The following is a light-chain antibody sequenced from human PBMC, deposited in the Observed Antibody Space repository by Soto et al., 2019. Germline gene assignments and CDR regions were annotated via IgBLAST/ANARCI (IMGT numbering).Light chain of an antibody. CDR1: QSVRSD. Sequence: EIVMTQSPGTLSVSPGERATLSFRASQSVRSDLAWYQQKPGQAPRLLIYGASTRATGIPARFSGSGSGTEFTLTISSLQSEDFAVYYCHQYVNWKWTFGQGTRWIS. CDR3: HQYVNWKWT. CDR2: GAS. V-gene: IGKV3-15*01. J-gene: IGKJ1*01.